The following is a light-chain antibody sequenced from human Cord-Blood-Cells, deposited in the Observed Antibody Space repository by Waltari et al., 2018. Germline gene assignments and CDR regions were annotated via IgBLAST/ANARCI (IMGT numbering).Light chain of an antibody. CDR1: QSVRSN. J-gene: IGKJ2*01. CDR3: QQYNNWPYT. V-gene: IGKV3-15*01. CDR2: GAS. Sequence: EIVMTQSPATLSVPPGERATLSCRASQSVRSNLAWYQQKPGQAPRLLIYGASTRATGIPARFSGSGSGTEFTLTISSLQSEDFAVYYCQQYNNWPYTFGQGTKLEIK.